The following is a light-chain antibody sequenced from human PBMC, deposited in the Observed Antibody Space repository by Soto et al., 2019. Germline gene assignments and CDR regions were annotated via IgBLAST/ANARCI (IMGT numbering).Light chain of an antibody. CDR1: QSVFYSSNNKNY. CDR2: WAS. CDR3: QQYYTTPPT. V-gene: IGKV4-1*01. Sequence: DIVMTQSPDSLAVSLGERATINCKSSQSVFYSSNNKNYLAWYQQKPGQPPKLLIYWASTRESGVPDRFRGRGSGTDFTPTLSRLQAADVAVYFCQQYYTTPPTFGQGTKVEVK. J-gene: IGKJ1*01.